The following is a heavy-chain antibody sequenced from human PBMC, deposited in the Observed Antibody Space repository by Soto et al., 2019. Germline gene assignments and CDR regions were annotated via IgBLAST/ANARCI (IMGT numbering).Heavy chain of an antibody. CDR1: GFNLSSSA. CDR2: ISYDGSKK. D-gene: IGHD2-2*01. V-gene: IGHV3-30-3*01. Sequence: VGSLRLSCAASGFNLSSSAMNWVRQAPGKGLEWLSVISYDGSKKYYADSVKGRFTISRDDSKNTLYLQMHSLRADDTAVYYCTRDRCSGTSCYFRYWGQGTLVTVSS. J-gene: IGHJ4*02. CDR3: TRDRCSGTSCYFRY.